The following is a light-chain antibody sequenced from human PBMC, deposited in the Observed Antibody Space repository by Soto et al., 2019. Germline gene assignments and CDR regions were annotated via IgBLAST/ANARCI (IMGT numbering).Light chain of an antibody. CDR3: QQYYSTPYT. CDR2: WAS. CDR1: QSVLNTSNNKNY. Sequence: DIVMTQSPGSLAVSLGERATINCKSSQSVLNTSNNKNYLAWYQQKSGQPPKLLIYWASTRESGVPDRLSGSGSGTDFTLTISSLQAEDVAVYYCQQYYSTPYTFGQGPKLEIK. J-gene: IGKJ2*01. V-gene: IGKV4-1*01.